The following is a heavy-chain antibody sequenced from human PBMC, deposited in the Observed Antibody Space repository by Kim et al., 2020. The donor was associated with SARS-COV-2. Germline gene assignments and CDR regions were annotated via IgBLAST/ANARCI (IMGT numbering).Heavy chain of an antibody. Sequence: SETLSLTCTVSGGSISSSSYYWGWIRQPPGKGLEWIGSIYYSGSTYYNPSLKSRVTISVDTSKNQFSLKLSSVTAADTAVYYCARGGLRYFDWLSDWGYYYYYGMDVWGQGTTVTVSS. V-gene: IGHV4-39*01. CDR1: GGSISSSSYY. CDR2: IYYSGST. CDR3: ARGGLRYFDWLSDWGYYYYYGMDV. D-gene: IGHD3-9*01. J-gene: IGHJ6*02.